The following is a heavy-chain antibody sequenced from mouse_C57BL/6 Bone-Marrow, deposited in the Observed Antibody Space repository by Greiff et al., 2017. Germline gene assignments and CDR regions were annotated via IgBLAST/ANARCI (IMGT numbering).Heavy chain of an antibody. CDR3: ARSDTTVVAMDYAMDY. CDR1: GYTFTDYN. J-gene: IGHJ4*01. CDR2: INPNNGGT. V-gene: IGHV1-18*01. Sequence: EVHLVESGPELVKPGASVKIPCKASGYTFTDYNMDWVKQSHGKSLEWIGDINPNNGGTIYNQKFKGKATLTVDKSSSTAYMELRSLTSEDTAVYYCARSDTTVVAMDYAMDYWGQGTSVTVSS. D-gene: IGHD1-1*01.